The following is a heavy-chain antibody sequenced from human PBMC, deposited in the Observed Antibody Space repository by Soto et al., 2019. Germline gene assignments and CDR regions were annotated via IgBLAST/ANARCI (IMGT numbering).Heavy chain of an antibody. D-gene: IGHD3-16*01. J-gene: IGHJ3*02. Sequence: QVQLVQSGAEVKKPESSVKVSCKASGGTFSSYTISWVRQAPGQGLEWMGRIIPILGIANYAQKFQGRVTITADKSTSTAYMELSSLRSEDTAVYYCARDHQCVNLAGGDAFDIWGQGTMVTVSS. CDR2: IIPILGIA. CDR1: GGTFSSYT. CDR3: ARDHQCVNLAGGDAFDI. V-gene: IGHV1-69*08.